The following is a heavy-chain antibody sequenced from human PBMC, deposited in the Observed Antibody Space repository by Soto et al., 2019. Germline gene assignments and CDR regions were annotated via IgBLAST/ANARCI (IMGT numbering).Heavy chain of an antibody. J-gene: IGHJ4*02. D-gene: IGHD3-10*01. V-gene: IGHV3-15*01. CDR3: ARKVRGFGELSPFDY. Sequence: EVQLVESGGGLVKPGGSLRLSCAASGFTFSNAWMSWVRQAPGKGLEWVGRIKSKVDSATTDYAAPVKGRFSISRDDSRNTLYLQMNSLRAEDTAVYYCARKVRGFGELSPFDYWGQGTLVTVSS. CDR2: IKSKVDSATT. CDR1: GFTFSNAW.